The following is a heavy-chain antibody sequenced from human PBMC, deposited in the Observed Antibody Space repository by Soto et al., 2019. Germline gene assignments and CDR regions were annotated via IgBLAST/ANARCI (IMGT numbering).Heavy chain of an antibody. J-gene: IGHJ5*02. CDR1: GGSFSVYY. CDR2: INHRGST. V-gene: IGHV4-34*01. Sequence: PSETLSLTCAVFGGSFSVYYWSWIRQPPGKGLEWIGEINHRGSTNYNPSLKSRVTISVDTSKNQFSLKLTSVTAADTAVYYCATTNWNHNWFDPWGQGTLVTVSS. D-gene: IGHD1-1*01. CDR3: ATTNWNHNWFDP.